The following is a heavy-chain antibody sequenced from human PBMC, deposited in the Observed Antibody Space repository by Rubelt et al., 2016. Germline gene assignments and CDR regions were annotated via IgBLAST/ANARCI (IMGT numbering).Heavy chain of an antibody. D-gene: IGHD6-6*01. V-gene: IGHV3-30*07. J-gene: IGHJ4*02. Sequence: SVKGRFTISRNNSKNTRYLQMNSLRAEDTAVYYCARSGSSSGFYYFDYWGQGTLVAVSS. CDR3: ARSGSSSGFYYFDY.